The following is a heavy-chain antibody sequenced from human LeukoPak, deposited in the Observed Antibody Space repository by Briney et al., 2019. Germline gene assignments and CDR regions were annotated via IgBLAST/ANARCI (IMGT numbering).Heavy chain of an antibody. CDR3: AREVWGPEY. D-gene: IGHD1-14*01. CDR1: GFTFTKYW. CDR2: IKQDGSDK. Sequence: GDSLRLSRAASGFTFTKYWMTWVRQAPGKGLEWVGNIKQDGSDKSYMDSVKGRFTISRDNTKNSVYLQMSSLRAEDTAVYYCAREVWGPEYWGQGTLVTVSS. J-gene: IGHJ4*02. V-gene: IGHV3-7*01.